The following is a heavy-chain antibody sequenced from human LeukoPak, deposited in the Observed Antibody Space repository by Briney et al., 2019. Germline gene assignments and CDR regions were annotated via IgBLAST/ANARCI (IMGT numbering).Heavy chain of an antibody. Sequence: SETLSLTCAVYGGSFSGYYWSWIRQPPGKGLEWIGEINHSGSTNYNPSLKSRVTISVDTSKNHFSLKLSSVTAADTAVYYCARRRRRVTTNLDYWGQGPLVTVSS. D-gene: IGHD4-17*01. V-gene: IGHV4-34*01. CDR2: INHSGST. J-gene: IGHJ4*02. CDR1: GGSFSGYY. CDR3: ARRRRRVTTNLDY.